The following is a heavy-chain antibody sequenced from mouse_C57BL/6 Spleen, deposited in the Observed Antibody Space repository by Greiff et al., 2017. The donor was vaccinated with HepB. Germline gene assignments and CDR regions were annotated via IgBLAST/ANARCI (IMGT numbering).Heavy chain of an antibody. CDR1: GYTFTSYW. Sequence: QVQLQQPGAELVKPGASVKLSCKASGYTFTSYWMQWVKQRPGQGLEWIGEIDPSDSYTNYNQKFKGQATLTVDTSSSTAYMQLSSLTSEDSAVYYCARGGGHAYWGQGTLVTVSA. J-gene: IGHJ3*01. D-gene: IGHD3-3*01. CDR3: ARGGGHAY. V-gene: IGHV1-50*01. CDR2: IDPSDSYT.